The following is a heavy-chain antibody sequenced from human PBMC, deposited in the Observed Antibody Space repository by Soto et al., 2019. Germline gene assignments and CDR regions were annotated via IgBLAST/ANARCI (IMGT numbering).Heavy chain of an antibody. CDR1: GGSFSDYY. V-gene: IGHV4-34*01. D-gene: IGHD6-13*01. Sequence: QVQLQQWGAGLLKPSETLSLTCAVYGGSFSDYYWSWIRQPPGKGLEWIGEINHSGSTNYNPSLKSRVTISVDTSKNQFSLKLSSVTAADTAVYYCARDLAAALMIVWGQGTLVTVS. CDR2: INHSGST. J-gene: IGHJ4*02. CDR3: ARDLAAALMIV.